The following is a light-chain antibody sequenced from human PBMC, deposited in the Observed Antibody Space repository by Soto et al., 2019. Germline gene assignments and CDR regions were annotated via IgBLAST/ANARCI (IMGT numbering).Light chain of an antibody. CDR1: QSVSSY. Sequence: EIVMTQSPATLSVSPGARAPLSCRARQSVSSYLAWYQQKPGQAPRLLIYDASNRATGIPARFSGSGSGTDFTLTISSLEPEDFAVYYCQQRSNWPTFGQGTKV. CDR3: QQRSNWPT. J-gene: IGKJ1*01. CDR2: DAS. V-gene: IGKV3-11*01.